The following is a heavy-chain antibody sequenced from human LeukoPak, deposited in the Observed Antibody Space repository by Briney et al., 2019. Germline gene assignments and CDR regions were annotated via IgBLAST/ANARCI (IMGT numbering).Heavy chain of an antibody. Sequence: SETLSLTCSVSGGSISSSTYYWGWIRQPPGQGLDWIGNIYYSGSTYYNPSLKSRVTISVDTSKNQFSLTLTSVTAADTAVYYCPRDYGDYAFDSWGQRTLVTVSS. J-gene: IGHJ4*02. V-gene: IGHV4-39*02. D-gene: IGHD4-17*01. CDR3: PRDYGDYAFDS. CDR2: IYYSGST. CDR1: GGSISSSTYY.